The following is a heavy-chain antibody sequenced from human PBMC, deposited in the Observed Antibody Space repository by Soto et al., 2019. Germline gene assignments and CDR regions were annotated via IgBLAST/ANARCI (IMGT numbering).Heavy chain of an antibody. CDR1: GGSIGGDS. CDR3: ARAGIVQVSYAMDV. V-gene: IGHV4-59*01. D-gene: IGHD2-8*01. CDR2: IYHSGST. Sequence: SETLSLTCTVSGGSIGGDSWSWIRQSPGKGLDFIGYIYHSGSTNYNPSLRSRVTISMDMSKNQFSLRLSSVTAADTAVYYCARAGIVQVSYAMDVWGQGTTVTVSS. J-gene: IGHJ6*02.